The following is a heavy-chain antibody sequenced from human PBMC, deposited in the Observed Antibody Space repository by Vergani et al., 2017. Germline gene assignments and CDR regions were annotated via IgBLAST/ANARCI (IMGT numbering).Heavy chain of an antibody. D-gene: IGHD2-2*02. Sequence: QVQLVQSGAEVKKPGSSVKVSCKASGGTFSSYAISWVRQAPGQGLEWMGGIIPIFGTANYAHKFQGRVTITADESTSTAYMELSSLRSEDTAVYYCAREGVAYCSSTSCYTHWFDPWGQGTLVTVSS. V-gene: IGHV1-69*01. J-gene: IGHJ5*02. CDR2: IIPIFGTA. CDR3: AREGVAYCSSTSCYTHWFDP. CDR1: GGTFSSYA.